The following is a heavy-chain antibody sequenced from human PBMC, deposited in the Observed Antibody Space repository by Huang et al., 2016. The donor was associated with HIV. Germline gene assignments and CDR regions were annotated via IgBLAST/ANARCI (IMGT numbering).Heavy chain of an antibody. CDR1: GGSFRNFA. CDR2: VIPTLGTA. J-gene: IGHJ4*02. D-gene: IGHD3-22*01. Sequence: QVQLVQSGAEVKKPGSSVKVSCQASGGSFRNFALGWVRQAPGQGLAWMGGVIPTLGTANHAQKCQGRVTIIADESTSTAYMELSSLRSEDTAVYYCATVDYYDTSGPQRGYFDNWGQGTLVTVSS. CDR3: ATVDYYDTSGPQRGYFDN. V-gene: IGHV1-69*01.